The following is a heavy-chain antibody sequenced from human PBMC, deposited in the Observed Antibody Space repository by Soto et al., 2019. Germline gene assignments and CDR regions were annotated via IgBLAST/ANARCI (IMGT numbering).Heavy chain of an antibody. D-gene: IGHD2-15*01. CDR2: ISAYNGNT. V-gene: IGHV1-18*01. Sequence: QVQLVQSGAEVKKPGASVKVSCKASGYTYTSYGISWVRQAPGQGLEWMGWISAYNGNTNYAQKLQGRVTMTTDTSTSTAYMDLRSLTSDDTAVYYCVVAAQPYYFDYWGQGTLVTVSS. CDR3: VVAAQPYYFDY. CDR1: GYTYTSYG. J-gene: IGHJ4*02.